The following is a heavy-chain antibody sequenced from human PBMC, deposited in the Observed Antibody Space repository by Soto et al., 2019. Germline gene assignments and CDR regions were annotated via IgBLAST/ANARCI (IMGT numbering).Heavy chain of an antibody. J-gene: IGHJ5*02. CDR1: GYTFTTHG. Sequence: QVQLVQSGAEVKKPGASVKVSCKASGYTFTTHGISWVRQVPGQGLEWTGWVRGDNGHTNYAQSLQGRVTMNTHTSRNTAYMELRSLTSDDTAVYYCARDLGYCRSGTCYREWFEPWGQGTLVTVSS. CDR3: ARDLGYCRSGTCYREWFEP. CDR2: VRGDNGHT. V-gene: IGHV1-18*01. D-gene: IGHD2-15*01.